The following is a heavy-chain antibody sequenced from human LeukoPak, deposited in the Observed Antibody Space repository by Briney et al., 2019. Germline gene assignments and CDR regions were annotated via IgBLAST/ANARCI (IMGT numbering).Heavy chain of an antibody. CDR1: GFTFSSYE. D-gene: IGHD5-24*01. J-gene: IGHJ1*01. CDR2: ISSSVTTT. V-gene: IGHV3-48*03. Sequence: PGRSLRLSCTASGFTFSSYEMNWVRQAPGKGLEWDSYISSSVTTTYYADSVKGRFTISRDNAKNSLYLQMNSLRAEDTADYYCARRTDGYTSHWGQSPLVTVSS. CDR3: ARRTDGYTSH.